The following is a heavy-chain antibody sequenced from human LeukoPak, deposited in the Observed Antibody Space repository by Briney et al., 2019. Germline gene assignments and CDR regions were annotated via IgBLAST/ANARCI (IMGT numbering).Heavy chain of an antibody. CDR2: IYTSGST. CDR1: GGSISSGSYY. D-gene: IGHD6-6*01. V-gene: IGHV4-61*02. Sequence: NPSETLSLTCTVSGGSISSGSYYWSWIRQPAGKGLEWIGRIYTSGSTNYNPSLKSRVTISVDTSKNQFSLKLSSVTAADTAVYYCARDGGVAAPPLWGQGTLVTVSS. J-gene: IGHJ4*02. CDR3: ARDGGVAAPPL.